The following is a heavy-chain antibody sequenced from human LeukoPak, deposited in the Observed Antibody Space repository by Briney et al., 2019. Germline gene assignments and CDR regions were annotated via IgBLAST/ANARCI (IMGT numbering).Heavy chain of an antibody. CDR3: ATGAWNVAN. CDR2: ISGSGGST. CDR1: GFTFSSYA. Sequence: PGGSLRLFCAASGFTFSSYAMSWVRQAPGKGLEWVSTISGSGGSTHYADSVKGRFTISRDNSKNTLFLQMNSLRAEDTAVYHCATGAWNVANWGQGTLVTVSS. J-gene: IGHJ4*02. V-gene: IGHV3-23*01. D-gene: IGHD1-1*01.